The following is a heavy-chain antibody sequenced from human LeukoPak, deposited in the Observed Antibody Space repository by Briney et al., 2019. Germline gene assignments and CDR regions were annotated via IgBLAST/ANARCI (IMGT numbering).Heavy chain of an antibody. CDR1: GFTFSSYR. V-gene: IGHV3-7*01. CDR3: ARDPVEWELLLDY. D-gene: IGHD1-26*01. J-gene: IGHJ4*02. CDR2: MNIDGSEK. Sequence: GGSLRLSCAASGFTFSSYRMGWVRQAPGKRLEWVANMNIDGSEKYYADSAKGRFTISRDNARNSVYLQMNSLRVEDTAVYYCARDPVEWELLLDYWGQGTLVTVSS.